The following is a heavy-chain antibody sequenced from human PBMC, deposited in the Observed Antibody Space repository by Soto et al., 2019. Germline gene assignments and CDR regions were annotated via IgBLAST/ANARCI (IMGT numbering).Heavy chain of an antibody. CDR1: GDSVSSNSAA. CDR3: ARSRGGITMIVVDREFDY. V-gene: IGHV6-1*01. D-gene: IGHD3-22*01. J-gene: IGHJ4*02. CDR2: TYYRSKWYN. Sequence: SQTLSLTCAISGDSVSSNSAAWNWIRQSPSRGLEWLGRTYYRSKWYNDYAVSVKSRITINPDTSKNQFSLQLNSVTPEDTAVYYCARSRGGITMIVVDREFDYWGQGTLVTAPQ.